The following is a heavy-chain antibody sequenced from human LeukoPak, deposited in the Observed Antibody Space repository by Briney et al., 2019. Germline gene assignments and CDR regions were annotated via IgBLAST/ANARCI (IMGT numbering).Heavy chain of an antibody. CDR1: GGTFSSYA. CDR3: ASPIAVADSFDY. CDR2: IIPIFGTA. Sequence: ASVKVSCKASGGTFSSYAISWVRQAPGQGLEWMGGIIPIFGTANYAQKFQGRVTITADKSTSTAYMELSSLRSEDTAVYYCASPIAVADSFDYWGQGTLVTVSS. J-gene: IGHJ4*02. V-gene: IGHV1-69*06. D-gene: IGHD6-19*01.